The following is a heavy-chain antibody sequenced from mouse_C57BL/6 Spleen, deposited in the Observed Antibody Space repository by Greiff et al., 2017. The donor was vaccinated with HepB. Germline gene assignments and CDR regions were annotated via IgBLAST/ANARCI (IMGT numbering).Heavy chain of an antibody. CDR1: GYTFTGYW. D-gene: IGHD2-3*01. Sequence: QVQLKQSGAELMKPGASVKLSCKATGYTFTGYWIEWVKQRPGHGLEWIGEILPGSGSTNYNEKFKGKATFTADTSSNTAYMQLSSLTTEDSAIYSCARGEIYDGYSDYFDYWGQGTTLTVSS. J-gene: IGHJ2*01. V-gene: IGHV1-9*01. CDR3: ARGEIYDGYSDYFDY. CDR2: ILPGSGST.